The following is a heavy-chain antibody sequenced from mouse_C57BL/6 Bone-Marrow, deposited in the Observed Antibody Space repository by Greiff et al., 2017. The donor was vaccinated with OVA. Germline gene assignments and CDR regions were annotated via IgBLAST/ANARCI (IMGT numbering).Heavy chain of an antibody. CDR2: FHPYNDDT. J-gene: IGHJ3*01. CDR1: GYTFTTYP. Sequence: VQLQESGAELVTPGASVKMSCKASGYTFTTYPIEWMKQNHGKSLEWIGNFHPYNDDTKYNEKFKGKATLTVEKSSSTVYLELSRLTSDDSAVYYCARPGDYDGDWFAYWGQGTLVTVSA. CDR3: ARPGDYDGDWFAY. D-gene: IGHD2-4*01. V-gene: IGHV1-47*01.